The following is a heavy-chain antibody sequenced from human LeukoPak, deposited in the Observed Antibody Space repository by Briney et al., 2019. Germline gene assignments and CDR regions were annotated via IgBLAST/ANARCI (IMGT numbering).Heavy chain of an antibody. CDR1: GGSISSGGYS. Sequence: SQTLSLTCAVSGGSISSGGYSWNWIRQPPGKGLEWIGYIYYSGSTYYNPSLKSRVTISVDTSKNQFSLKLSSVTAADTAVYYCAREIASDYWGQGTLVTVSS. V-gene: IGHV4-30-4*07. J-gene: IGHJ4*02. CDR3: AREIASDY. CDR2: IYYSGST.